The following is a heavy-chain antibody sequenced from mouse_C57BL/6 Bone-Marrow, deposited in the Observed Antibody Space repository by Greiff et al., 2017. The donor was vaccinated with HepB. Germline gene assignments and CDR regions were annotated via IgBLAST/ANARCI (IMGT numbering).Heavy chain of an antibody. D-gene: IGHD2-5*01. CDR1: GYTFTDYY. V-gene: IGHV1-26*01. Sequence: VQLQQSGPELVKPGASVKISCKASGYTFTDYYMNWVKQSHGKSLEWIGDINPNNGGTSYNQKFKGKATLTVDKSSSTAYMELRSLTSEDSAVYYCARSYSNCFDYWGQGTTLTVSS. CDR2: INPNNGGT. CDR3: ARSYSNCFDY. J-gene: IGHJ2*01.